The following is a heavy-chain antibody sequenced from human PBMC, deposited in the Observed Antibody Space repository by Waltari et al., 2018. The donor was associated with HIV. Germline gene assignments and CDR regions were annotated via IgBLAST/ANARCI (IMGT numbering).Heavy chain of an antibody. CDR2: INSDGSST. V-gene: IGHV3-74*01. CDR3: ARTFTVATISPLLH. J-gene: IGHJ4*02. D-gene: IGHD5-12*01. Sequence: EVQLVESGGGLVQPGGSLRLSCADSGFTFRRYWMHWVRQVPGKGLVWVSRINSDGSSTTYADSVKGRFTISRDNAKSTLYLQMNSLRDEDTAVYYCARTFTVATISPLLHWGQGTLVTVSS. CDR1: GFTFRRYW.